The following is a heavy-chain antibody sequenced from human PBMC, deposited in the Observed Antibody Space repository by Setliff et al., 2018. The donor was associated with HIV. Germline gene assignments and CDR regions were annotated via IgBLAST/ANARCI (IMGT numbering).Heavy chain of an antibody. V-gene: IGHV1-18*01. CDR1: GYALTSYS. J-gene: IGHJ5*02. CDR2: ISDYNSNT. Sequence: ASVKVSCKASGYALTSYSLTWVRQAPGQGLEWMGWISDYNSNTEYAQKFQGRVTMTKDTSTGVAYLELRSLRPDDTALYFCARRADWFDLWGQGTLVTVSS. CDR3: ARRADWFDL.